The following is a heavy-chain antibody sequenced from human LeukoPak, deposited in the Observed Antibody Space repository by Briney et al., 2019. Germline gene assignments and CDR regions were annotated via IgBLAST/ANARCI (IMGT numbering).Heavy chain of an antibody. CDR3: VEGSAVPQFDY. D-gene: IGHD6-13*01. Sequence: GGSLRLSCSASGFTFSTYAMHWVRQAPGKGLEYVSAISSDGSRTYYADSVKGRFTISRDNSKNTLYLQMTSLRIEDTAVYYCVEGSAVPQFDYWGQGTLVIVSS. CDR1: GFTFSTYA. J-gene: IGHJ4*02. CDR2: ISSDGSRT. V-gene: IGHV3-64D*06.